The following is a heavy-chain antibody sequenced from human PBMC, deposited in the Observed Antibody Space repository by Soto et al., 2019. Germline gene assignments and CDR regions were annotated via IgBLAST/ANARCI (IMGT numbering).Heavy chain of an antibody. Sequence: PVGSLRLSCAASGFTVSSNYMSWVRQAPGKGLEWVSVIYSGGSTYYADSVKGRFTISRDNSKNTLYLQMNSLRAEDTAVYYCARARPVRGMDVCGQGTTVTVSS. V-gene: IGHV3-53*01. J-gene: IGHJ6*02. CDR2: IYSGGST. CDR3: ARARPVRGMDV. CDR1: GFTVSSNY. D-gene: IGHD2-8*01.